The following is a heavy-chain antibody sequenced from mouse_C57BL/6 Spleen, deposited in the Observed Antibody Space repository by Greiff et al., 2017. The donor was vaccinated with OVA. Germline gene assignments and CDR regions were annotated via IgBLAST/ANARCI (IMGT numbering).Heavy chain of an antibody. CDR3: ARREVYYFPFDV. CDR1: GYTFTSYW. J-gene: IGHJ1*03. D-gene: IGHD1-1*01. CDR2: IHPNSGST. Sequence: QVQLKQPGAELVKPGASVKLSCKASGYTFTSYWMHWVKQRPGQGLEWIGMIHPNSGSTNYNEKFKSKATLTVDKSSSTAYMQLSSLTSEDSAVYYCARREVYYFPFDVWGTGTTVTVSS. V-gene: IGHV1-64*01.